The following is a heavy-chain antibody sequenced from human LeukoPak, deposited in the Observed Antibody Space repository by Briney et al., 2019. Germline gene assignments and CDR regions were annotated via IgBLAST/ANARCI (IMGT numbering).Heavy chain of an antibody. J-gene: IGHJ4*02. CDR2: ISCNSSCI. D-gene: IGHD5-12*01. CDR3: ARKPLSGGYGGTIDY. Sequence: PGGSLRLSCAASEFTFRSSNMKWVRQAPGRGLEWVSRISCNSSCIYYADSLKGRFTISRDNAKNSLYLQMSSLRAEDTAIYYCARKPLSGGYGGTIDYWGQGTLVTVSS. CDR1: EFTFRSSN. V-gene: IGHV3-21*06.